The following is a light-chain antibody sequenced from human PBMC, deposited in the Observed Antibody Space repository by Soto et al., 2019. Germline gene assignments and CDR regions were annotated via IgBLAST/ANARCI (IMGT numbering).Light chain of an antibody. CDR3: MQPLQSWT. CDR1: QSLLHSNGYNY. CDR2: SGS. V-gene: IGKV2-28*01. Sequence: DIVMTQSPLSLPVTPGEPASISCRSSQSLLHSNGYNYLDWYLQKPGQSPQLLIYSGSNRASGVPDRSSGSGSGTDFTLKISRVEAEDVGVYYCMQPLQSWTFGQGTKV. J-gene: IGKJ1*01.